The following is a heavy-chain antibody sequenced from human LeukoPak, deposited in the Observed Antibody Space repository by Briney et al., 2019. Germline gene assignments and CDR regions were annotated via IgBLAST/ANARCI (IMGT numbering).Heavy chain of an antibody. CDR1: GFSFNMYW. D-gene: IGHD2-2*01. CDR3: ARRQGCSNTACLPDY. V-gene: IGHV5-51*01. CDR2: IYPGDSDT. Sequence: GESLKISCKGSGFSFNMYWIGWVRQMPGKGLEWMGIIYPGDSDTRYSPSFQGQVTISVDKSISTAYLQWSSLKASDTAMYYCARRQGCSNTACLPDYWGQGTLVTVSS. J-gene: IGHJ4*02.